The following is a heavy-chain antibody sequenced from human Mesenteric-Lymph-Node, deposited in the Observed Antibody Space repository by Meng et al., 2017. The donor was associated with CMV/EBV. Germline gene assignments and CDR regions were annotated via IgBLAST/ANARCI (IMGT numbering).Heavy chain of an antibody. Sequence: LSLTCAASGFTFSTYTMNWVRQAPGKGLEWVSSISGSNTNIYYADSVEGRFTISRDNAKNTLYLQMNSLGAEDTALYYCARGKDRIAVAGGSLDYWAQGTLVTVSS. CDR3: ARGKDRIAVAGGSLDY. J-gene: IGHJ4*02. CDR2: ISGSNTNI. D-gene: IGHD6-19*01. CDR1: GFTFSTYT. V-gene: IGHV3-21*01.